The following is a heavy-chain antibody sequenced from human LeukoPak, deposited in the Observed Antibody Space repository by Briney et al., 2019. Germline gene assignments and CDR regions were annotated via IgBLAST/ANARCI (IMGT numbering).Heavy chain of an antibody. J-gene: IGHJ3*02. CDR3: ARGRYQLLSAFDI. D-gene: IGHD2-2*01. CDR1: GGTFSSYA. CDR2: IIPIFGTA. V-gene: IGHV1-69*05. Sequence: SVKVSCKASGGTFSSYAISWVRQAPGQGLEWMRGIIPIFGTANYAQKFQGRVTITTDESTSTAYMELSSLRSEDAAVYYCARGRYQLLSAFDIWGQGTMVTVSS.